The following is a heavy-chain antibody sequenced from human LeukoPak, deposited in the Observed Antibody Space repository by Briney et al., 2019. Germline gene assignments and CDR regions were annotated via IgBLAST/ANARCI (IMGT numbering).Heavy chain of an antibody. CDR3: ARDHFGSLDS. V-gene: IGHV4-61*01. CDR1: GFSVTTDSYC. J-gene: IGHJ4*02. CDR2: DYCGGNT. Sequence: PSETLSLTCTVSGFSVTTDSYCWGWIRQPPGKGLEWIGYDYCGGNTNYDPSLKRRVTISVDTSKNQLSLTLTSVTAADTAVYFCARDHFGSLDSWGQGILVTDSS. D-gene: IGHD3-10*01.